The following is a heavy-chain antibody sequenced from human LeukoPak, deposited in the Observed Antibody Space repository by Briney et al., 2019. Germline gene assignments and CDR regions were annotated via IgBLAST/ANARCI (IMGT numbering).Heavy chain of an antibody. CDR2: IIPIFGTA. CDR3: SRSDGASDFDY. V-gene: IGHV1-69*01. CDR1: GGTFISYA. D-gene: IGHD5-24*01. J-gene: IGHJ4*02. Sequence: SVKVSCKASGGTFISYAISWVRQAPGQGLEWMGGIIPIFGTANYAQKFQGRVTITADGSTSTAYMELSSLRSEDTAVYYCSRSDGASDFDYWGQGALVTVSS.